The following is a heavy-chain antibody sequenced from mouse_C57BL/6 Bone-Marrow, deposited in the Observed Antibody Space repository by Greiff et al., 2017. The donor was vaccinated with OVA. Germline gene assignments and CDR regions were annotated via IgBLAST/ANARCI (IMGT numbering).Heavy chain of an antibody. CDR1: GYTFTGYW. Sequence: VKLMESGAELMKPGASVKLSCKATGYTFTGYWIEWVKQRPGHGLEWIGEILPGSGSTNSNEKFKGKATFTADTSSNTAYMQLSSLTTEDSAIYYCARPSAWFAYWGQGTLVTVSA. V-gene: IGHV1-9*01. D-gene: IGHD6-1*01. J-gene: IGHJ3*01. CDR3: ARPSAWFAY. CDR2: ILPGSGST.